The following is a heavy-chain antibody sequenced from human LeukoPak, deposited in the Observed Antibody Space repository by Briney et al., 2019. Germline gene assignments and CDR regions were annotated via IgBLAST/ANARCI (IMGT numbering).Heavy chain of an antibody. Sequence: SETLSLTCAVYGGSFSGYYWSWIRQPPGKGLEWIGEINHSGSTNYNPSLKSRVTISVDTSKNQFSLKLSSVTAADTAVYYCARPSSSTAAHATDAFDIWGQGTMVTVSS. D-gene: IGHD6-6*01. J-gene: IGHJ3*02. V-gene: IGHV4-34*01. CDR3: ARPSSSTAAHATDAFDI. CDR1: GGSFSGYY. CDR2: INHSGST.